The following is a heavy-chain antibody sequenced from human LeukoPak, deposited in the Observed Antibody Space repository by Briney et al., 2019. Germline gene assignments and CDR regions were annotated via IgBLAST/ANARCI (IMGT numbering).Heavy chain of an antibody. Sequence: SETLSLTCTVSGGSISSSSYYWSWIRQPPGKGLEWIGGINHSGSTNYNPSLKSRVTISVDTSKNQFSLKLSSVTAADTAVYYCARGTRDGYRMRWYFDLWGRGTLVTVSS. J-gene: IGHJ2*01. CDR2: INHSGST. CDR3: ARGTRDGYRMRWYFDL. CDR1: GGSISSSSYY. V-gene: IGHV4-39*07. D-gene: IGHD5-24*01.